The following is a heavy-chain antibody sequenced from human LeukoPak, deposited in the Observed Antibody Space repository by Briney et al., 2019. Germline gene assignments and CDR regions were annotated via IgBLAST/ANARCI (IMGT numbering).Heavy chain of an antibody. J-gene: IGHJ5*02. V-gene: IGHV4-39*07. Sequence: SETLSLTCSVSGGSISSNIYYWSWIRQPPGKGLEWIGTIYYSGSTYYNPSLKSRVTISVDTSKNQFSLKLSSVTAADTAVYYCARLGAVRFDPWGQGTLVTVSS. CDR1: GGSISSNIYY. CDR2: IYYSGST. CDR3: ARLGAVRFDP. D-gene: IGHD1-26*01.